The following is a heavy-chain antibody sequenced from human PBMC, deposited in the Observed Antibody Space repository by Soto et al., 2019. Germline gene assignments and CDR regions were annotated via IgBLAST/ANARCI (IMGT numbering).Heavy chain of an antibody. D-gene: IGHD6-6*01. V-gene: IGHV4-4*07. CDR3: ARGPRIAAREIPDYYYYYGMDV. CDR1: GGSISSYY. Sequence: QVQLQESGPGLVKPSETLFLTCTVSGGSISSYYWSWIRQPAGKGLEWIGRIYTSGSTNYNPSLKSRVTMSVDTSKNQFSLKLSSVTAADTAVYYCARGPRIAAREIPDYYYYYGMDVWGQGTTVTVSS. J-gene: IGHJ6*02. CDR2: IYTSGST.